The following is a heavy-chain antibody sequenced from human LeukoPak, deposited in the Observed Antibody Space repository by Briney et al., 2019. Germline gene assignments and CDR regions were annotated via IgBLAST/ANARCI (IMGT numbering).Heavy chain of an antibody. J-gene: IGHJ3*02. CDR2: ISGSGGST. CDR1: AFIFSSYA. D-gene: IGHD4-17*01. Sequence: PGGSLTLSCAVSAFIFSSYAMSWVRQAPGKGLEWVSAISGSGGSTYYADSVKGRFTISRDNSKNTLYLQMNSLRAEDTAVYYCAKDIYGDSEDCAFDIWGQGTMVTVSS. V-gene: IGHV3-23*01. CDR3: AKDIYGDSEDCAFDI.